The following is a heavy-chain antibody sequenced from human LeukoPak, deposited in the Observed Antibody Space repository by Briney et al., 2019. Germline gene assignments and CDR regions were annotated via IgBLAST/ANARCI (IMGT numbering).Heavy chain of an antibody. V-gene: IGHV3-48*02. CDR1: GFTFSSHS. D-gene: IGHD3-22*01. J-gene: IGHJ3*02. CDR3: ARSSNYDSSTPVVWAFDI. Sequence: GGSLRLSCAASGFTFSSHSLNWVRQAPGKGLEWVSYISSSTTIYYADSVKGRFTISRDNAKNSLYLQMNSLRDEDTAVYYCARSSNYDSSTPVVWAFDIWGQGTMVTVSS. CDR2: ISSSTTI.